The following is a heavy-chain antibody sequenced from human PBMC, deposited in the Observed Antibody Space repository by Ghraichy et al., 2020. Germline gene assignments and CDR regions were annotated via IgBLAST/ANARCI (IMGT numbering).Heavy chain of an antibody. D-gene: IGHD6-19*01. CDR2: IYQNHNT. CDR1: EFSVRDNY. Sequence: GRSLRLSCEASEFSVRDNYMSWVRLAPGKGLEWISVIYQNHNTYYANSVRGRFTVSRDDSKNTVYLQMNSLRAEDTAMYYCASRLGVADARESGYWGQGTLVTVSS. J-gene: IGHJ4*02. V-gene: IGHV3-53*01. CDR3: ASRLGVADARESGY.